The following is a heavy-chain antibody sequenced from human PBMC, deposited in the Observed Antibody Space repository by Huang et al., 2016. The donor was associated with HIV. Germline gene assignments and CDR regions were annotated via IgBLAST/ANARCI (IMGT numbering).Heavy chain of an antibody. J-gene: IGHJ4*01. CDR2: IYYSGVA. V-gene: IGHV4-59*11. D-gene: IGHD2-15*01. CDR1: GGSISSHY. CDR3: ARDRRHCSGGSCYYSDY. Sequence: QVQLQESGPGLVKPSETLSLTCSVSGGSISSHYWSWIRQPPGKGLEWIGRIYYSGVANDSPSRKSRVFISVDTSRNQFALKLSSVTAADTAVYYCARDRRHCSGGSCYYSDYWGHGTLVTVSS.